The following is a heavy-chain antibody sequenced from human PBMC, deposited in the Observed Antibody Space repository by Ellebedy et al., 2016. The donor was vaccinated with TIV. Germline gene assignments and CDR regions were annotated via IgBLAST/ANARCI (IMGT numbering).Heavy chain of an antibody. D-gene: IGHD2-15*01. Sequence: SETLSLTXTVSGGSISSSSYYWGWIRQPPGKGLEWIGSIYYSGSTYYNPSLKSRVTISVDTSKNQFSLKLSSVTAADTAVYYCARGVAEIDYWGQGTLVTVSS. CDR2: IYYSGST. V-gene: IGHV4-39*01. CDR1: GGSISSSSYY. J-gene: IGHJ4*02. CDR3: ARGVAEIDY.